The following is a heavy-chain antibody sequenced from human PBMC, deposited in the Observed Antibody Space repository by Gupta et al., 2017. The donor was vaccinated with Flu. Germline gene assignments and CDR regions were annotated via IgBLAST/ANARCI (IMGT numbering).Heavy chain of an antibody. Sequence: EVQLVESGGGLAQPGGSLRLSCATSGFIFSSYELNWVRQVAGKGLEWVSSITKSGDTIHYADSVKGRFTISRDNGKNSLYLQMNSLRAEDTAVYFCARKHFDFWSNYDNDAFDIWGQGTLVAVSS. CDR1: GFIFSSYE. CDR2: ITKSGDTI. D-gene: IGHD3-3*01. CDR3: ARKHFDFWSNYDNDAFDI. J-gene: IGHJ3*02. V-gene: IGHV3-48*03.